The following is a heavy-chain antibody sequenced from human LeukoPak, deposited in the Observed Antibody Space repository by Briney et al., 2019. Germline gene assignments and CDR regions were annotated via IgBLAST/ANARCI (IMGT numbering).Heavy chain of an antibody. CDR1: GGTFSSYA. CDR2: IIPILGIA. CDR3: ARVGNSEYSSGWET. J-gene: IGHJ5*02. Sequence: SVKVSCKASGGTFSSYAISWVRQAPGQGLEWTGRIIPILGIANYAQKFQGRVTITADKSTSTAYMELSSLRSEDTAVYYCARVGNSEYSSGWETWGQGTLVTVSS. D-gene: IGHD6-19*01. V-gene: IGHV1-69*04.